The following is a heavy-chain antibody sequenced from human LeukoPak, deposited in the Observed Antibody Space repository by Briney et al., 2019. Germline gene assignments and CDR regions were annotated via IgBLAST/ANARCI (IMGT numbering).Heavy chain of an antibody. CDR1: GGSISSSNW. Sequence: SETLSLTCAVSGGSISSSNWWSWVRQPPGKGLEWIGEIYHSGSTNYNPSLKSRVTISVDKSKNQFSLKLSSVTAADTAVYYCAGKDYYGSGSFDYWGQGTLVTVSS. CDR2: IYHSGST. J-gene: IGHJ4*02. D-gene: IGHD3-10*01. CDR3: AGKDYYGSGSFDY. V-gene: IGHV4-4*02.